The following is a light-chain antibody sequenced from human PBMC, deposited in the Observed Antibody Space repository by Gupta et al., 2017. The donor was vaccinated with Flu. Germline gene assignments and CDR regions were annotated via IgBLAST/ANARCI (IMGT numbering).Light chain of an antibody. Sequence: DIQMTQSPSSVSASVGDRVTITCRASQGISSWLAWYQQKPGKAPKLLIYAASMVQSGVPSRFSGSGSGTDFTLTISIRHPEDFATYYCQQSNTFPRIFGQGTKLEIK. J-gene: IGKJ2*01. CDR2: AAS. V-gene: IGKV1-12*01. CDR3: QQSNTFPRI. CDR1: QGISSW.